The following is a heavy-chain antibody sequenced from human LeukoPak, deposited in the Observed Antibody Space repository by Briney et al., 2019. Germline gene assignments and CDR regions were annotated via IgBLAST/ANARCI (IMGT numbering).Heavy chain of an antibody. V-gene: IGHV3-53*01. Sequence: GGSLRLSCAASGFTVSSNHMSWVRQAPGKGLEWVSVFYTGGDTYYADSVKGRFTISRDNSKNTLYLQMNSLRAEDTAVYYCARGTCSGGTRCSAFDYWGQGTLVTVSS. J-gene: IGHJ4*02. CDR1: GFTVSSNH. CDR2: FYTGGDT. CDR3: ARGTCSGGTRCSAFDY. D-gene: IGHD2-15*01.